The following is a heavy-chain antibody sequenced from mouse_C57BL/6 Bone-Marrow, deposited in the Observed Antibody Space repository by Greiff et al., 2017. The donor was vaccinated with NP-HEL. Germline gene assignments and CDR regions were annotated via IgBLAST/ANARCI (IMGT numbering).Heavy chain of an antibody. CDR2: IWSGGST. Sequence: VMLVESGPGLVQPSQSLSITCTVSGFSLTSYGVHWVRQSPGKGLEWLGVIWSGGSTDYNAAFISRLSISKDNSKSQVFFKMNSLQADDTAIYYCARTYYSNYCYAMDYWGQGTSVTVSS. D-gene: IGHD2-5*01. J-gene: IGHJ4*01. V-gene: IGHV2-2*01. CDR1: GFSLTSYG. CDR3: ARTYYSNYCYAMDY.